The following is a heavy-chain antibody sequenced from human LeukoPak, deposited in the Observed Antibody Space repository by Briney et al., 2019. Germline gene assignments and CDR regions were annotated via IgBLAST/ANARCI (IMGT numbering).Heavy chain of an antibody. V-gene: IGHV3-74*01. J-gene: IGHJ3*02. CDR2: INSDGSST. D-gene: IGHD5-24*01. CDR1: GFTFSSYW. Sequence: RGSLRLSCAASGFTFSSYWMHWVRQAPGKGLVWVSRINSDGSSTTYADSVEGRFTISRDNAKNTLYLQMNSLRAEDTAVYHCARDGYNLDTFDIWGQGTMVTVSS. CDR3: ARDGYNLDTFDI.